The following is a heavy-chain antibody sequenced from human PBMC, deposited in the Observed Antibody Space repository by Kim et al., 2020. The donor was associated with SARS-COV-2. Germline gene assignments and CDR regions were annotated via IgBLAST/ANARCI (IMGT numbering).Heavy chain of an antibody. CDR2: IKSETDGGTT. CDR3: ATARFPTGGYYYYYG. J-gene: IGHJ6*01. V-gene: IGHV3-15*01. D-gene: IGHD3-16*01. CDR1: GFTFSKAW. Sequence: GGSLRLSCAASGFTFSKAWLNWVGQAPGKGLEWEVLIKSETDGGTTYYAAPVKGSFTISRDDSKNTLFLQMNILKTEDTPVYYVATARFPTGGYYYYYG.